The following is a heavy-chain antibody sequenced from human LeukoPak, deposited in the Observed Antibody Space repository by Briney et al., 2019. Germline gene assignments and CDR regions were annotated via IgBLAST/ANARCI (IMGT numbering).Heavy chain of an antibody. Sequence: PGESLTLSCKGSGYSFTSYWIGWVRQLPGKGLEWMGIIYPGDSDTRYSPSFQGQVTTSADKSISTAYLQWSSRKASDTAMYYCARRPHAWPADVGGKGTTVTVSS. J-gene: IGHJ6*04. CDR2: IYPGDSDT. V-gene: IGHV5-51*03. CDR1: GYSFTSYW. D-gene: IGHD2-2*01. CDR3: ARRPHAWPADV.